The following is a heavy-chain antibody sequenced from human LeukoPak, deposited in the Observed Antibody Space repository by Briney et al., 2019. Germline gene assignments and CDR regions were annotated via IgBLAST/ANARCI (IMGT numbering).Heavy chain of an antibody. J-gene: IGHJ4*02. D-gene: IGHD2-21*01. CDR1: GFTFRSHA. CDR3: AKDFRIGYSAHFDY. V-gene: IGHV3-23*01. CDR2: IYENGGTT. Sequence: QSWGSLRLSCVGSGFTFRSHAMSWVRQAPEKGLEFVSGIYENGGTTYYADSVKGRSSISRDNSKNTLYLQMDSLRGEDTAVYYCAKDFRIGYSAHFDYWGQGALVTVSS.